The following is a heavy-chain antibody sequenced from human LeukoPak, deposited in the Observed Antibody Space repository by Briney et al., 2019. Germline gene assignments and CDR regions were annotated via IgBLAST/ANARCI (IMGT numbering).Heavy chain of an antibody. CDR1: GYSFSNYW. CDR2: VYPGDSDT. J-gene: IGHJ5*02. V-gene: IGHV5-51*01. D-gene: IGHD6-6*01. CDR3: ARQGFSARQMNWFDP. Sequence: GESLKISCKGSGYSFSNYWIGWVRQMPGKGLEWMGFVYPGDSDTRYNPSLQGQVTISADKSITTVYLQWSSLKASDTAMYFCARQGFSARQMNWFDPWGQGTLVTVSS.